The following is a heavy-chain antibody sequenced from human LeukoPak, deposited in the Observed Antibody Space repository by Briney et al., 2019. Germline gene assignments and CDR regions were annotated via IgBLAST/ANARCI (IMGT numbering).Heavy chain of an antibody. V-gene: IGHV3-53*01. Sequence: GGSLRRYCAASGFTVSSNYMSWVRQAPGKGLEWVSVIYSGGSTYYADSVKGRFTISRDTSKNTLYLQMNSLRAEDTAVYYCARLYDSSHFDYWGQGTLVTVSS. CDR3: ARLYDSSHFDY. CDR2: IYSGGST. D-gene: IGHD3-22*01. CDR1: GFTVSSNY. J-gene: IGHJ4*02.